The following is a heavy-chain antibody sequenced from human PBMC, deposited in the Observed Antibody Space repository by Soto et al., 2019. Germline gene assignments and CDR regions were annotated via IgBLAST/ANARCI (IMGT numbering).Heavy chain of an antibody. Sequence: GGSLRLSCAASGFTFRSYAMSWVRQAPGKGLEWVSGISGSGISTHYADSVKGRFTVSRDNSKNTLYLQMNSLRAEDTAVYYCARSSLTPYGMDVWGQGTTVT. J-gene: IGHJ6*02. CDR1: GFTFRSYA. CDR2: ISGSGIST. V-gene: IGHV3-23*01. D-gene: IGHD3-10*01. CDR3: ARSSLTPYGMDV.